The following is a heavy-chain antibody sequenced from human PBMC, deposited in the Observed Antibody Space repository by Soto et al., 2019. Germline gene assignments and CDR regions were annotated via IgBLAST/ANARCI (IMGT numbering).Heavy chain of an antibody. J-gene: IGHJ4*02. D-gene: IGHD1-7*01. CDR2: IIPIFGTA. CDR1: GDTFSSYA. V-gene: IGHV1-69*13. Sequence: SVKVSFKACGDTFSSYAISWLRQAPGQGLEWMGGIIPIFGTANYAQKFQGRVTITADESTSTAYMELSSMRSEDTAVYYCARSHTPNYGRGYYLDYWGQGTLVTVSS. CDR3: ARSHTPNYGRGYYLDY.